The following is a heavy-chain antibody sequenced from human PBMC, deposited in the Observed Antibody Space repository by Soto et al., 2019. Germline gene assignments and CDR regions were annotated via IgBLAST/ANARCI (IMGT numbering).Heavy chain of an antibody. D-gene: IGHD6-19*01. Sequence: QVQLQESGPGLVKPSQTLSLTCTVSGGSISSGGYYWSWIRQHPGKGLEWIGYIYYSGSTYYHPSLKSRVTITVDTSKNQGSLKLSSVTAADTAVYYCARSPSTVAPWFDPWGQGTLVTVSS. CDR1: GGSISSGGYY. CDR3: ARSPSTVAPWFDP. J-gene: IGHJ5*02. CDR2: IYYSGST. V-gene: IGHV4-31*03.